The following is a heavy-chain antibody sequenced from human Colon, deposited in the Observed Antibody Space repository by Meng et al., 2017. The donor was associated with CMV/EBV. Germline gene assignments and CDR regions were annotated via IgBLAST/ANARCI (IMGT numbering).Heavy chain of an antibody. D-gene: IGHD1-26*01. Sequence: GASLKISCAASGFTVSSHYMSWVRQAPGKGLEWVSVIHSDGTTYYSASVKGRFSISRDYSKNTLDLQMNSLRAEDTAVYYCARDRSGNYYGGFDYWGQGTLVTVSS. CDR3: ARDRSGNYYGGFDY. CDR2: IHSDGTT. V-gene: IGHV3-53*01. CDR1: GFTVSSHY. J-gene: IGHJ4*02.